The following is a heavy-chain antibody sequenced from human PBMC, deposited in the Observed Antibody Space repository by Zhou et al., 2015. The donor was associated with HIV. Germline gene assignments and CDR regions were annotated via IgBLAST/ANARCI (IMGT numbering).Heavy chain of an antibody. V-gene: IGHV1-69*10. CDR1: GGIFSSQA. Sequence: QVQLVQSGAEVKKPGSSVKVSCKASGGIFSSQAISWVRQAPGQGLEWIGGIIPIFGIAKYSQKFQGRVTMTRDTSTSTVYMELSSLRSEDTAVYYCARGPRDLGAWGQGTLVTVSS. D-gene: IGHD3-10*01. CDR3: ARGPRDLGA. J-gene: IGHJ5*02. CDR2: IIPIFGIA.